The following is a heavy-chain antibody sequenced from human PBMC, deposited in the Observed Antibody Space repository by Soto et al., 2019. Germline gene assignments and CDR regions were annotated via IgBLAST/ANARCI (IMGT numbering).Heavy chain of an antibody. J-gene: IGHJ4*02. CDR3: ARVATTYYFDY. D-gene: IGHD5-12*01. CDR2: TRNKANSYTT. CDR1: GFTFSDHY. V-gene: IGHV3-72*01. Sequence: EVQLVESGGGLVQPGGSLRLSCAASGFTFSDHYMDWVRQAPGKGLEWVGRTRNKANSYTTEYAASVKGRFTISRDDSKNSLYLQMNGLKTEDTAVYYCARVATTYYFDYWGQGTLVTVSS.